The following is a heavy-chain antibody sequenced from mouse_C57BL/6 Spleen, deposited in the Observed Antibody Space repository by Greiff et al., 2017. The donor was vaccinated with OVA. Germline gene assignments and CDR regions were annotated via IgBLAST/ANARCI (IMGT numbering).Heavy chain of an antibody. CDR2: IDPETGGT. D-gene: IGHD3-1*01. J-gene: IGHJ3*01. CDR1: GSTFTDYE. Sequence: VKVVESGAELVRPGASVTLSCQASGSTFTDYEMHWVKQTPVHGLEWIGAIDPETGGTAYNQKFKGKAILTADKSSSTAYMELRSLTSEDSAVYYCTRRHQDWGQGTLVTVSA. V-gene: IGHV1-15*01. CDR3: TRRHQD.